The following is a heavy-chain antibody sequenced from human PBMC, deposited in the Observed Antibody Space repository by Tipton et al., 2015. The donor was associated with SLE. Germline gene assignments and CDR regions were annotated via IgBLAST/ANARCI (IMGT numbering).Heavy chain of an antibody. CDR1: GGSISSSSYY. Sequence: TLSLTCTVSGGSISSSSYYWGWIRQPPGKGLEWIGSIYYSGGTYYNPSLKSRVTISVDTSKNQFSLKLSSVTAADTAVYYCARGRWYFDLWGQGTLVTVSS. CDR2: IYYSGGT. J-gene: IGHJ2*01. CDR3: ARGRWYFDL. V-gene: IGHV4-39*07.